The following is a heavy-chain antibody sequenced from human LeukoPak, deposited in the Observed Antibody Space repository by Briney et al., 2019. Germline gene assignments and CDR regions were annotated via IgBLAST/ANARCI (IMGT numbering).Heavy chain of an antibody. D-gene: IGHD3-22*01. V-gene: IGHV4-59*08. CDR3: ARHGRNNYDSSGYAFDY. CDR1: GGSISSYY. Sequence: MTSETLSLTCTVSGGSISSYYWSWIRQPPGKGLEWIGYIYYSGSTNYNPSLKSRVTISVDTSKNQFSLKLSSVTAADTAVYYCARHGRNNYDSSGYAFDYWGQGTLVTVSS. CDR2: IYYSGST. J-gene: IGHJ4*02.